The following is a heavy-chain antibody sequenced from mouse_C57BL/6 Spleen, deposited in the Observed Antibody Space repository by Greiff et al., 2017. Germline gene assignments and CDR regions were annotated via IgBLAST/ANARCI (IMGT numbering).Heavy chain of an antibody. Sequence: QVQLQQSGPELVKPGASVKISCKASGYAFSSSWMNWVKQRPGKGLEWIGRIYPGDGDTNYNGTFTGKATLTADKSSSTAYMQLSSLTSEDSAVYFCARYYYGSSYWYFDVWGTGTTVTVSS. CDR3: ARYYYGSSYWYFDV. CDR1: GYAFSSSW. D-gene: IGHD1-1*01. CDR2: IYPGDGDT. J-gene: IGHJ1*03. V-gene: IGHV1-82*01.